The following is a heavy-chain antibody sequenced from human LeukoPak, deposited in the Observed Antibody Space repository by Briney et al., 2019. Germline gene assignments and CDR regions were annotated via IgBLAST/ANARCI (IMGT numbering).Heavy chain of an antibody. CDR2: IYYSGRT. Sequence: SETLFLTFGVPGYSIRSRKGGSWIRQPPGKGLEWIGYIYYSGRTNYNPSLKSRVTISVDTSTNQFSLKLSSVTAADTAVYYCARVSYDFWSGYLYYYYYLDVWGKGTTVTVSS. CDR3: ARVSYDFWSGYLYYYYYLDV. J-gene: IGHJ6*03. CDR1: GYSIRSRKG. V-gene: IGHV4-28*03. D-gene: IGHD3-3*01.